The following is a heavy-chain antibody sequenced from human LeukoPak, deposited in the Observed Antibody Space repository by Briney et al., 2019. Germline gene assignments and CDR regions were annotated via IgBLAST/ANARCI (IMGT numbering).Heavy chain of an antibody. D-gene: IGHD1-26*01. CDR3: AKDIGNTSPGPRRSQYYYYGMDV. Sequence: GGSLRLSCAASGFIFSSYWMNWVRQAPGKGLEWVANIKQDGSEKNYVDSVKGRFTISRDNAKNSLYLQMNSLRAEDTALYYCAKDIGNTSPGPRRSQYYYYGMDVWGQGTTVTVSS. CDR2: IKQDGSEK. CDR1: GFIFSSYW. V-gene: IGHV3-7*03. J-gene: IGHJ6*02.